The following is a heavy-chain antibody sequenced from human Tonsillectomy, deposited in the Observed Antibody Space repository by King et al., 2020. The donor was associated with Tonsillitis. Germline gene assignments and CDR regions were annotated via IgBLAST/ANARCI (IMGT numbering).Heavy chain of an antibody. V-gene: IGHV3-7*01. CDR3: ARDLVVVVAATPHFDF. CDR2: IKQDGSGK. D-gene: IGHD2-15*01. J-gene: IGHJ4*02. CDR1: GFTFSNYW. Sequence: VQLVESGGGLVQPGGSLRLSCVASGFTFSNYWKRWVRQAPGKGLEWVANIKQDGSGKNYVDSVKGRFTISRDSAKNSLYLQMNSLRAEDTAVYYCARDLVVVVAATPHFDFWGQGTLVTVSS.